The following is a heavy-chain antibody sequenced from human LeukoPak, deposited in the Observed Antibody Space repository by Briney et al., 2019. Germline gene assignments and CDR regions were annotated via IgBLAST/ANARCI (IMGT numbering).Heavy chain of an antibody. CDR1: GGTFISYA. V-gene: IGHV1-69*04. J-gene: IGHJ4*02. CDR2: IIPILGIA. Sequence: SVKVSCKASGGTFISYAISWVRQAPGQGFEWMGRIIPILGIANYAQKFQGRVTITADKSTSTAYMELSSLRSEDTAVYYCARAVDSLYGSGGYFFDYWGQGTLVTVSS. D-gene: IGHD3-10*01. CDR3: ARAVDSLYGSGGYFFDY.